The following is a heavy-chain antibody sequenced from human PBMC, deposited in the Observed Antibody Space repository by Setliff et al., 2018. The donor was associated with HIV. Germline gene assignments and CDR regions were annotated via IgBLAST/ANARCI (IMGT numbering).Heavy chain of an antibody. V-gene: IGHV3-30*07. CDR2: ISYDGSNK. CDR1: GFTFSSYA. Sequence: GGSLRLSCAASGFTFSSYAMHWVRQAPGKGLEWVAVISYDGSNKYYADSVKGRFTISRDNSKNTLYLQMNSLGPEDTAVYYCAIGGFDYWGQGTLVTVSS. CDR3: AIGGFDY. D-gene: IGHD2-15*01. J-gene: IGHJ4*02.